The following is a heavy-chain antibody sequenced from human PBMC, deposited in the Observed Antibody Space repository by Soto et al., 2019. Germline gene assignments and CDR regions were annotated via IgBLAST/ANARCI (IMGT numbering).Heavy chain of an antibody. CDR1: GFTFSSYA. D-gene: IGHD3-9*01. V-gene: IGHV3-23*01. CDR2: ISGTGRVT. CDR3: AKDAHYDIVTGIEYFDH. Sequence: EVQLLESGGGLVQPGESLKISCAVSGFTFSSYAMSWVRQAPGKGLEWVSGISGTGRVTNYAESVKGRFTISRDNPKNTLSLEMKSLRAEDTAVYYCAKDAHYDIVTGIEYFDHWGQGTLVTVSS. J-gene: IGHJ1*01.